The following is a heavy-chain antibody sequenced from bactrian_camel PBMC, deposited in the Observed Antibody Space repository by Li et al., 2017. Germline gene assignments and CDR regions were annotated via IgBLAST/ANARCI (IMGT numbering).Heavy chain of an antibody. D-gene: IGHD5*01. Sequence: VQLVESGGGSVQAGGSLKLACIVSGYRVGTSGMGWFRQAPGKEREMVSTIRRTGETDYADSVKGRFTISLDTAKSTLYLQMDRLKTEDAAVYYCAADLGPPLRVFDQRDYWGQGTQVTVS. J-gene: IGHJ4*01. CDR3: AADLGPPLRVFDQRDY. CDR1: GYRVGTSG. V-gene: IGHV3S55*01. CDR2: IRRTGET.